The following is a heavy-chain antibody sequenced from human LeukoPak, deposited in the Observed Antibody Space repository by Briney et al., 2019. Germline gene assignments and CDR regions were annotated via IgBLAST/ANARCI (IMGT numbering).Heavy chain of an antibody. D-gene: IGHD1-26*01. CDR1: GYTFTSYG. CDR2: VSAYNGNT. Sequence: ASVKVSCKASGYTFTSYGSSWVRQAPAQGLEWMGWVSAYNGNTNYAQKLQGRVTMTTDTSTRTVYMELRSLRSDDTAGYYCARAARVGGATLALRDLWGQGTLVSVFS. J-gene: IGHJ5*02. V-gene: IGHV1-18*01. CDR3: ARAARVGGATLALRDL.